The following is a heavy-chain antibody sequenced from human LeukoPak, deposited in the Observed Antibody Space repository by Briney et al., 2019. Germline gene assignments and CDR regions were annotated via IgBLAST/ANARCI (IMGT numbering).Heavy chain of an antibody. D-gene: IGHD3-10*01. J-gene: IGHJ4*02. CDR3: AKERNYYDSGSSTDFDF. CDR1: GFTFSSYD. V-gene: IGHV3-30*18. CDR2: ISYDGTNK. Sequence: GGSLRLSCAASGFTFSSYDMHWVRQAPGKGLEWVAVISYDGTNKYYADDSVKGRFTISRDNSRDTLYLQMNSLSAEDTAVYYCAKERNYYDSGSSTDFDFWGQGTLVTVSS.